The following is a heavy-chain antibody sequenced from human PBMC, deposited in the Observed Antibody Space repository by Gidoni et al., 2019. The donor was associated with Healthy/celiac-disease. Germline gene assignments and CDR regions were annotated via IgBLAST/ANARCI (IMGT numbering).Heavy chain of an antibody. CDR1: GCSISSYY. CDR2: IYYSGST. D-gene: IGHD3-10*01. J-gene: IGHJ5*02. CDR3: ARGAPMVRGVIIQHWFDP. V-gene: IGHV4-59*01. Sequence: QLQLQESGPGLVKPLETLSLTCTVSGCSISSYYWSWIRQPPGKGLEWIGYIYYSGSTNYNPPLKSRVTISVDTSKNQFSLKLSSVTAADTAVYYCARGAPMVRGVIIQHWFDPWGQGTLVTVSS.